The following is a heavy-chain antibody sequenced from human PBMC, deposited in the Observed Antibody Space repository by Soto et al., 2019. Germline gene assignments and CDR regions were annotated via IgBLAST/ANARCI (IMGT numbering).Heavy chain of an antibody. V-gene: IGHV1-18*01. D-gene: IGHD2-8*01. CDR2: ISAYNGNT. CDR3: ASIEVGYCTNGVCPSGY. J-gene: IGHJ4*02. Sequence: QVQLVQSGAEVKKPGASVKVSCKASGYTFTSYGISWVRQAPGQGLEWMGWISAYNGNTNYAQKLQGRVTMTTDTSXSXXYMELRSLRSDDTAVYYCASIEVGYCTNGVCPSGYWGQGTLVTVSS. CDR1: GYTFTSYG.